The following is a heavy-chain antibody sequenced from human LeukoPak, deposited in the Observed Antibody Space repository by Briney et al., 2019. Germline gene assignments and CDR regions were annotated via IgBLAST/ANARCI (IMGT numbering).Heavy chain of an antibody. CDR2: ITGSTTYI. D-gene: IGHD3-16*02. CDR3: VRETYRTAGFDI. J-gene: IGHJ3*02. V-gene: IGHV3-21*01. Sequence: GGSLRLSCTASGFTFSSFNMNWDRQAPGKGLEWVSSITGSTTYIYYADSVKGRVTISRDNAKNSLYLQMNSLRAEDTAVYYCVRETYRTAGFDIWGQGTMVIVSS. CDR1: GFTFSSFN.